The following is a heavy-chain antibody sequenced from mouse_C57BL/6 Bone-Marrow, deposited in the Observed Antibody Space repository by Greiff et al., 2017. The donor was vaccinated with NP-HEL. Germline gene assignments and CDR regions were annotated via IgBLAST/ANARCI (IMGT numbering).Heavy chain of an antibody. V-gene: IGHV1-59*01. CDR2: IDPSDSYT. CDR3: ARPYYEGDAMDY. CDR1: GYTFTSYW. J-gene: IGHJ4*01. D-gene: IGHD2-4*01. Sequence: QVQLQQPGAELVRPGTSVKLSCKASGYTFTSYWMHWVKQRPGQGLEWIGVIDPSDSYTNYNQKFKGKATLTVDTSSSTAYMQLSSLTSEDSAVYYCARPYYEGDAMDYWGQGTSVTVSS.